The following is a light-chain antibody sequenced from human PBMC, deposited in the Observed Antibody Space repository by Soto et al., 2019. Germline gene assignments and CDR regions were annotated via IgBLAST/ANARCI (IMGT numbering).Light chain of an antibody. CDR3: SSYASSSTYV. CDR2: DVS. CDR1: GSDVGGYNY. Sequence: QSVLTQPASVSGSPGQSITISCTGTGSDVGGYNYVSWYQQHPGKAPKLMLYDVSNRPSGVSNRFSGSKSGNSASLTISGLQAEDEADYYCSSYASSSTYVFGTGTKVTVL. V-gene: IGLV2-14*03. J-gene: IGLJ1*01.